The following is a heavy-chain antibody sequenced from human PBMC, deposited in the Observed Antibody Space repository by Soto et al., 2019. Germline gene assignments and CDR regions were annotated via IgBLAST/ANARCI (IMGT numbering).Heavy chain of an antibody. CDR2: MSPDGRKR. CDR3: SRDPLAFHIGGH. V-gene: IGHV3-7*01. D-gene: IGHD3-3*02. CDR1: GFTFSDYW. Sequence: EVQLVESGGGLVQPGGSLRLSCAASGFTFSDYWLSWVRQSPVKGLEWVANMSPDGRKRYYLDSLKGRFTISRDNAKNSLYLQMNRLSAEDTAVYFWSRDPLAFHIGGHWGQGTLVTVSS. J-gene: IGHJ4*02.